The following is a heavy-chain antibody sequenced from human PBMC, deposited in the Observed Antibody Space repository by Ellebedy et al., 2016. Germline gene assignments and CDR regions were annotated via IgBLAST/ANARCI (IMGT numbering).Heavy chain of an antibody. J-gene: IGHJ5*02. CDR2: ISSSSSYI. V-gene: IGHV3-21*01. D-gene: IGHD6-13*01. CDR1: GFTFSSYS. Sequence: GGSLRLSXAASGFTFSSYSMNWVRQAPGKGLEWVSSISSSSSYIYYADSVKGRFTISRDNAKNSLYLQMNSLRAEDTAVYYCAREAAAGRLSSYNWFNPWGQGTLVTVSS. CDR3: AREAAAGRLSSYNWFNP.